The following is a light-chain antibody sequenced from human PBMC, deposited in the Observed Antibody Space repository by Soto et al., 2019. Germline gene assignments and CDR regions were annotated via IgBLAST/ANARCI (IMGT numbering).Light chain of an antibody. V-gene: IGKV2-28*01. CDR3: MQALQAPFT. J-gene: IGKJ3*01. CDR2: AGS. Sequence: EIVMTQSPLSLPVTPGEPASISCKSSQSLLHSNGYNSLDWYLQKPGQSPQLLIYAGSNRASGVPDRFSGSGSGTDFTLKISRVEAEDVAVYYCMQALQAPFTFGPGTKVDIK. CDR1: QSLLHSNGYNS.